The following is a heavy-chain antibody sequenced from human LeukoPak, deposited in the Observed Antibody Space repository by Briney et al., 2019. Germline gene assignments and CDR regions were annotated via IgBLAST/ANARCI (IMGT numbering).Heavy chain of an antibody. CDR1: GGSISSGGYY. Sequence: TSQTLSLTCTVSGGSISSGGYYWSWIRQHPGKGLEWIGCIYYSGSTYYNPSLKSRVTISVDTSKNQFSLKLSSVTAADTAVYYCASDYGDPNDAFDIWGQGTMVTVSS. CDR2: IYYSGST. V-gene: IGHV4-31*03. D-gene: IGHD4-17*01. J-gene: IGHJ3*02. CDR3: ASDYGDPNDAFDI.